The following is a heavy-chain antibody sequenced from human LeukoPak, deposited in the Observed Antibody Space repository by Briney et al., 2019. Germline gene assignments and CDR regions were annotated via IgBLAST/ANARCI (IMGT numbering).Heavy chain of an antibody. J-gene: IGHJ6*03. V-gene: IGHV3-30*02. CDR1: GFTFSSYG. Sequence: GGSLRLSCAASGFTFSSYGMHWVRQAPGKGLEWVAFIRYDGSNKYYADSVKGRFTISRDNSKNTLYLQMNSLRAEDTAVYYCATRRYGATYYYYYMDVWGKGTTVTVSS. CDR3: ATRRYGATYYYYYMDV. CDR2: IRYDGSNK. D-gene: IGHD5-18*01.